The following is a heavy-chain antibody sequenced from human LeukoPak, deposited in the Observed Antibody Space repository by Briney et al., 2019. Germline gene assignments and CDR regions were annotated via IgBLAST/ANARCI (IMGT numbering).Heavy chain of an antibody. CDR2: INPSGGST. V-gene: IGHV1-46*01. CDR1: GYTFTSYY. Sequence: ASVKVSCKASGYTFTSYYMHWVRQAPGQGLEWMGIINPSGGSTSYAQKFQGRVTMTRDMSTSTVYMELSSLRAEDTAVYYCARDLSDGYGEFDYWGQGTLVTVSS. CDR3: ARDLSDGYGEFDY. J-gene: IGHJ4*02. D-gene: IGHD4-17*01.